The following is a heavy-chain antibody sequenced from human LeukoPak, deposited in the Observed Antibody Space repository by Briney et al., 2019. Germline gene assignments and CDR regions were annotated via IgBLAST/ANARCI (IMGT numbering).Heavy chain of an antibody. D-gene: IGHD3-16*02. J-gene: IGHJ4*02. CDR3: ARAIMHLGELSLPSY. CDR2: INPNTGNP. CDR1: GYTFTNYA. V-gene: IGHV7-4-1*02. Sequence: ASVKVSCKTSGYTFTNYAMNWVRQAPGQGLEWMGWINPNTGNPAYAQGFTGRFVFSLDTSVSTAYLQISSLEAEDTAVYYCARAIMHLGELSLPSYWGQGTLVTVSS.